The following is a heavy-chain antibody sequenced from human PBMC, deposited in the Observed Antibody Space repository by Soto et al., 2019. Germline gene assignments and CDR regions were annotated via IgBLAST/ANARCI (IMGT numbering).Heavy chain of an antibody. CDR3: VRIRYQLPSSVLWLDP. D-gene: IGHD3-16*01. CDR2: INHVGGT. Sequence: PSETLSLTCAVYGGFLSESYWTWIRQPPGKGLEWIGEINHVGGTNYNPSLKSRVTMSVDTSQNQLSLRLISVTAADTAMYFCVRIRYQLPSSVLWLDPWGQGTPVTVS. J-gene: IGHJ5*02. V-gene: IGHV4-34*01. CDR1: GGFLSESY.